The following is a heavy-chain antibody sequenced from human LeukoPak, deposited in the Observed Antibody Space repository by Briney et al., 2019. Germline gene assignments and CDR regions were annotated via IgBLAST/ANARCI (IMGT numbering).Heavy chain of an antibody. CDR3: ARSPQYFDRLLDGDSHYFFDS. CDR2: IYYNERS. J-gene: IGHJ4*02. CDR1: GDSISSYF. D-gene: IGHD3-9*01. Sequence: SETLSLTCTVSGDSISSYFWSWIRQPPGRGLEWIGYIYYNERSNYNPSLRSRVSISIDTSKNQFSLKLNSVTAADSAVYYCARSPQYFDRLLDGDSHYFFDSWGQGTLVTVSS. V-gene: IGHV4-59*12.